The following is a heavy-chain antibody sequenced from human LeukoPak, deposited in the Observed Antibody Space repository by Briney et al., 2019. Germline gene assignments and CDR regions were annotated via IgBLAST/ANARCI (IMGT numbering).Heavy chain of an antibody. Sequence: GESLKISRKGSGYSFTSYWIGWVRQMPGKGLEWMGIIYPGDSDTRYSPSFQGQVTISADKSISTAYLQWSSLKASDTAMYYCARHRDTSYYYMDVWGKGTTVTVSS. V-gene: IGHV5-51*01. J-gene: IGHJ6*03. CDR1: GYSFTSYW. CDR2: IYPGDSDT. D-gene: IGHD5-24*01. CDR3: ARHRDTSYYYMDV.